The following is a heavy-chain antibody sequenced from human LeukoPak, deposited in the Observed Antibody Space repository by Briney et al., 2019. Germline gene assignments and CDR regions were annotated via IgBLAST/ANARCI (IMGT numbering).Heavy chain of an antibody. CDR2: IWYDGSNK. J-gene: IGHJ6*02. Sequence: GRSLRLSCAASGFTFSSYGMHWVRQAPGKGLERVAVIWYDGSNKYYADSVKGRFTISRDNSKNTLYLQMNSLRAEDTAVYYCARDRYSYGYYYYYGMDVWGQGTTVTVSS. CDR3: ARDRYSYGYYYYYGMDV. CDR1: GFTFSSYG. D-gene: IGHD5-18*01. V-gene: IGHV3-33*01.